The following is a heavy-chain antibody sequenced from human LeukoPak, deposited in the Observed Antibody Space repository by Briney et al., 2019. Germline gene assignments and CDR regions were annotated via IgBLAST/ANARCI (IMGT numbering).Heavy chain of an antibody. D-gene: IGHD3-9*01. V-gene: IGHV1-46*01. CDR2: INPSGGST. Sequence: ASVEVSCKASGYTFTSYYMHWVRQAPGQGLEWMGIINPSGGSTSYAQKFQGRVTMTRDTSTSTVYMELSSLRSEDTAVYYCASLYAESAYYDILTGYYDGVGGYWGQGTLVTVSS. CDR1: GYTFTSYY. CDR3: ASLYAESAYYDILTGYYDGVGGY. J-gene: IGHJ4*02.